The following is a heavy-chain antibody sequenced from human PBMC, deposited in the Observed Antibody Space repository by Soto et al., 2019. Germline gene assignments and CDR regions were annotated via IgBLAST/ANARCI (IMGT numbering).Heavy chain of an antibody. J-gene: IGHJ5*02. CDR2: TYHSENP. CDR3: ARAYYDTSGYSLDP. Sequence: PSEPLCLTCDFSGYTIITGGYSLAWIRQPPGKALEWIGHTYHSENPYYNPSLKSRVIISVDTSKNQFSLRLSSVTAADTAVYYCARAYYDTSGYSLDPWGQGTLVTVSS. CDR1: GYTIITGGYS. D-gene: IGHD3-22*01. V-gene: IGHV4-30-2*02.